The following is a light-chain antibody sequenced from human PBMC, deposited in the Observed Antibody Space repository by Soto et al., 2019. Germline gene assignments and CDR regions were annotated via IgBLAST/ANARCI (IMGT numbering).Light chain of an antibody. Sequence: QXALTQPASVSGSPVRSITISCTGTSSDVGGYNYVSWYQHHPGKAPKLMIFDVSNRPSGVSNRFSGSKSGNTASLTISGLQPEDEADYYCSSYTTSNTRQIVFGTGTKVTVL. V-gene: IGLV2-14*03. CDR1: SSDVGGYNY. J-gene: IGLJ1*01. CDR3: SSYTTSNTRQIV. CDR2: DVS.